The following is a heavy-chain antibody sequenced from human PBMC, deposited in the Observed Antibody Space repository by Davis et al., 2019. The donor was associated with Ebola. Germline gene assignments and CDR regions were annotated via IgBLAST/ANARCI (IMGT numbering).Heavy chain of an antibody. Sequence: GGSLRLSCAASGITFSSYGMHWVRQAPGKGLEWVAVISYDGSNKYYADSVKGRFTISRDNSKNTLYLQMNSLRAEDTAVYYCAKLELHGYWGQGTLVTVSS. D-gene: IGHD1-26*01. V-gene: IGHV3-30*18. J-gene: IGHJ4*02. CDR3: AKLELHGY. CDR2: ISYDGSNK. CDR1: GITFSSYG.